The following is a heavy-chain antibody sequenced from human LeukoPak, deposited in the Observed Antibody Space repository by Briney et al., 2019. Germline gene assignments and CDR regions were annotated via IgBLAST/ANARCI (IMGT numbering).Heavy chain of an antibody. Sequence: GGSLRLSCAASGFTFSSYGMHWVRQAPGKGLEWVAFIRYDGSNKYYADSVKGRFTISRDNSKNTLYLQMNSLRAGDTAVYYCAKSFGIAAAGIDYWGQGTLVTVSS. D-gene: IGHD6-13*01. J-gene: IGHJ4*02. V-gene: IGHV3-30*02. CDR1: GFTFSSYG. CDR2: IRYDGSNK. CDR3: AKSFGIAAAGIDY.